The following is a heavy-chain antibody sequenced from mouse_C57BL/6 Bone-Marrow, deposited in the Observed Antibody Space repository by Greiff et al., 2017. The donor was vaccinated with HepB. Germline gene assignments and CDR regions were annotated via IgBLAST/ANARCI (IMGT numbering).Heavy chain of an antibody. CDR3: ARSTMATTVGYYAMDY. D-gene: IGHD2-2*01. V-gene: IGHV5-12*01. CDR2: ISNGGGST. Sequence: EVKLMESGGGLVQPGGSLKLSCAASGFTFSDYYMYWVRQTPEKRLEWVAYISNGGGSTYYPDTVKGRFTISRDNAKNTLYLQMSRLKSEDTAMYYCARSTMATTVGYYAMDYWGQGTSVTVSS. J-gene: IGHJ4*01. CDR1: GFTFSDYY.